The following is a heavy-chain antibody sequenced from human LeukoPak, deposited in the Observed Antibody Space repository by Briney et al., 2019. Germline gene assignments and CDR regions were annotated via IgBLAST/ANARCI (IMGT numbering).Heavy chain of an antibody. CDR3: ARHGYNYEDAFDI. D-gene: IGHD5-24*01. CDR2: IHYSGST. CDR1: GGSISSSSYY. Sequence: SETLSLTCTVSGGSISSSSYYWGWIRQPPGKGLEWIGSIHYSGSTYNNPSLNSRVTISVDMSKNQLSLKLSSVTAADTAVYYCARHGYNYEDAFDIWGQGTMVTISS. J-gene: IGHJ3*02. V-gene: IGHV4-39*01.